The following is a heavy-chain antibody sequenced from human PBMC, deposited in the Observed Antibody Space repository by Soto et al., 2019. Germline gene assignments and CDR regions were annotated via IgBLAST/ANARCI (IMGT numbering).Heavy chain of an antibody. CDR1: GFTFSGYW. CDR3: ARDSDFYKADY. Sequence: EVHLVESGGDLVQPGGSLRLSCAASGFTFSGYWMGWVRQAPGKELEWEASIMKDGGAKKYVDSVKGRFTISRDNAKNSLFLQMNSLRAEDTAVYYCARDSDFYKADYWGQGALVTVSS. J-gene: IGHJ4*02. V-gene: IGHV3-7*01. D-gene: IGHD2-21*02. CDR2: IMKDGGAK.